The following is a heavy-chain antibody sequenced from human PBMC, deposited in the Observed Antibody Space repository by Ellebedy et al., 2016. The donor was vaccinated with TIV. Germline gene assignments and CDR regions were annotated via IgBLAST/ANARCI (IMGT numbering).Heavy chain of an antibody. CDR2: ISNTGSRT. CDR1: GFTFSSYA. Sequence: GESLKISCAASGFTFSSYAMSWVRQAPGKGLEWVSTISNTGSRTYYADSVEGRFIISRENSKKTLYLQMNSLRAEDTAVYYWAKGRGGGSDSSAPRYYFDYWGLGTLVTVSS. D-gene: IGHD3-22*01. CDR3: AKGRGGGSDSSAPRYYFDY. V-gene: IGHV3-23*01. J-gene: IGHJ4*02.